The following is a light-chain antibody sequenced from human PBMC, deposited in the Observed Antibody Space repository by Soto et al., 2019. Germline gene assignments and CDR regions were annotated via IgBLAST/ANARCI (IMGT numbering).Light chain of an antibody. CDR3: QQFNSYLIT. Sequence: AIQLTHSPSSLPPSLGDRVTITSRASQAISIALAWYQQKPGKAPKLLIYDASSLESGVPSRFSGSGSGTDFTLTISSLQPEDFATYYCQQFNSYLITFGQGTRLEIK. J-gene: IGKJ5*01. CDR2: DAS. CDR1: QAISIA. V-gene: IGKV1-13*02.